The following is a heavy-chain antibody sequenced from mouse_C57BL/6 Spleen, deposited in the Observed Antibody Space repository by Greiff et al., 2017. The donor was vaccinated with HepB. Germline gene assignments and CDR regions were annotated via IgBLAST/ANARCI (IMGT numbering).Heavy chain of an antibody. J-gene: IGHJ4*01. V-gene: IGHV3-6*01. CDR2: ISYDGSN. Sequence: EVQLQESGPGLVKPSQSLSLTCSVTGYSITSGYYWNWIRQFPGNKLEWMGYISYDGSNNYNPSLKNRISITRDTSKNQFFLKLNSVTTEDTATYYCARKALNWAHAMDYWGQGTSVTVSS. CDR3: ARKALNWAHAMDY. CDR1: GYSITSGYY. D-gene: IGHD4-1*01.